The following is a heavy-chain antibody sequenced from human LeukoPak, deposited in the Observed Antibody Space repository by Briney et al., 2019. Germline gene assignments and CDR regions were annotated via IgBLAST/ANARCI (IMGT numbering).Heavy chain of an antibody. D-gene: IGHD3-10*01. J-gene: IGHJ5*02. CDR2: INTNTGNP. CDR3: ARELLWFGDSRGFDP. CDR1: GYTFTGYY. V-gene: IGHV7-4-1*02. Sequence: ASVKVSCKASGYTFTGYYMHWVRQAPGQGLEWMGWINTNTGNPTYAQGFTGRFVFSLDTSVSTAYLQISSLKAEDTAVYYCARELLWFGDSRGFDPWGQGTLVTVSS.